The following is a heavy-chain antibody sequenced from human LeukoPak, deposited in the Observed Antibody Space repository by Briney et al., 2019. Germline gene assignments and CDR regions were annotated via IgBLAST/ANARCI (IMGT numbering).Heavy chain of an antibody. V-gene: IGHV4-30-2*01. CDR2: IYHSGST. CDR1: GGSISSGGYS. J-gene: IGHJ4*02. Sequence: SQTLSLTCAVSGGSISSGGYSWSWIRQPPGKGLEWIGYIYHSGSTYYNPSLKSRVTISVDTSKNQFSLKLSSVTAADTAVYYCARSPIVVPAAMPAFDYWGQGTLVTVSS. D-gene: IGHD2-2*01. CDR3: ARSPIVVPAAMPAFDY.